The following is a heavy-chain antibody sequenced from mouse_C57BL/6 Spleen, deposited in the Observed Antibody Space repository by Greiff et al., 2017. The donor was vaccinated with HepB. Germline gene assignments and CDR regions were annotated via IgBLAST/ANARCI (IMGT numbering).Heavy chain of an antibody. V-gene: IGHV1-19*01. CDR3: ARDGYDEGYYFDY. CDR2: INPYNGGT. D-gene: IGHD2-2*01. CDR1: GYTFTDYY. J-gene: IGHJ2*01. Sequence: VQLKESGPVLVKPGASVKMSCKASGYTFTDYYMNWVKQSHGKSLEWIGVINPYNGGTSYNQKFKGKATLTVDKSSSTAYMELNSLTSEDSAVYYCARDGYDEGYYFDYWGQGTTLTVSS.